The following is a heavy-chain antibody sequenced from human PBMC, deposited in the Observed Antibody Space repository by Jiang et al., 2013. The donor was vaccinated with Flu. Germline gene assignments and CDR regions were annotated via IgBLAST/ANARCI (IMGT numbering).Heavy chain of an antibody. CDR2: IKTKIDGGTA. CDR3: TTNYGDYFWSSFDF. V-gene: IGHV3-15*07. D-gene: IGHD4-17*01. J-gene: IGHJ4*02. CDR1: GFIFDNAW. Sequence: QLLESGGGFVKPGRSLRLSCEASGFIFDNAWMHWVRQAPGKGLEWVGRIKTKIDGGTADYAAPVKGRFTVSRDDSKSTLYLEMNSLKTEDTAVYYCTTNYGDYFWSSFDFWGQGTLVTVSS.